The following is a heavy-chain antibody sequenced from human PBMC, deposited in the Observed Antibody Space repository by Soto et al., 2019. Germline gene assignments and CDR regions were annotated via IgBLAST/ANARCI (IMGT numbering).Heavy chain of an antibody. J-gene: IGHJ6*02. CDR1: GGSISSAGYY. Sequence: QVQLQESGPGLVKPSQTLSLTCTVSGGSISSAGYYWNWIRQHPGKGLEWIGYIYYSGSTFYNPSLKRRITISVDTSKNQFSLKLSSVTAADTAVYYCARKDSGAYVMDVWGQGTTVTVSS. CDR2: IYYSGST. D-gene: IGHD3-16*01. CDR3: ARKDSGAYVMDV. V-gene: IGHV4-31*03.